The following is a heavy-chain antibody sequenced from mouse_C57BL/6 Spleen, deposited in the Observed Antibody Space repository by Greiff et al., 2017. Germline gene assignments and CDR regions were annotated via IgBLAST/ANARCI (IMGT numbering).Heavy chain of an antibody. CDR3: ARGGVTASFAY. V-gene: IGHV1-80*01. J-gene: IGHJ3*01. CDR2: IYPGAGDT. Sequence: QVQLQQSGAELVKPGASVKISCKASGYAFSSYWMNWVKQRPGQGLEWIGQIYPGAGDTNYNGKFKGKATLTADKSSSTAYMQLSSLTSEDSAVYFCARGGVTASFAYWGQGTLVTVSA. CDR1: GYAFSSYW. D-gene: IGHD2-2*01.